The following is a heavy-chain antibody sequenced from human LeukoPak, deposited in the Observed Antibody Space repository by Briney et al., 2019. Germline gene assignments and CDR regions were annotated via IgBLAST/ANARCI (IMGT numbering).Heavy chain of an antibody. CDR1: GYTFTSYG. CDR3: ARAVSRTVTTPAYYYYYYMDV. D-gene: IGHD4-17*01. CDR2: ISAYNGDT. V-gene: IGHV1-18*01. J-gene: IGHJ6*03. Sequence: ASVKVSCKASGYTFTSYGISWVRQAPGQGLEWMGWISAYNGDTNYAQKLQGRVTMTTDTSTSTAYMGLSSLRSEDTAVYYCARAVSRTVTTPAYYYYYYMDVWGKGTTVTVSS.